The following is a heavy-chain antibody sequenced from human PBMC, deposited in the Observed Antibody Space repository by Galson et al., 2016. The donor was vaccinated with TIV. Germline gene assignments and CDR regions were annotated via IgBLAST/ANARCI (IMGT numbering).Heavy chain of an antibody. CDR3: ASSPADPHYSYCYLDV. J-gene: IGHJ6*03. V-gene: IGHV5-51*03. CDR1: GYSFTTYW. Sequence: QSGAEVKKPGESLRISCKGSGYSFTTYWIGWVRQVPGKGLEWMGIIYPGDSDTRYSSSFQGQVTISADQSISTAYLRWSSLKASDTAMYYCASSPADPHYSYCYLDVWGKGTTVTVSS. CDR2: IYPGDSDT.